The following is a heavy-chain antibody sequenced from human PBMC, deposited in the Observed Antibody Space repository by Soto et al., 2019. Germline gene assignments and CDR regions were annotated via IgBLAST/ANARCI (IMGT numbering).Heavy chain of an antibody. CDR2: IYYSGST. Sequence: QVQLQESGPGLVKPSQTLSLTCTVSGGSISSGGYYWSWIRQHPGKGLEWIGYIYYSGSTYYNPSLKSRVTISVDTSKNQFSRKLSSVTAADTAMYYCARSGYSYGPNPLLYWGQGTLVTVSS. CDR3: ARSGYSYGPNPLLY. V-gene: IGHV4-31*03. CDR1: GGSISSGGYY. J-gene: IGHJ4*02. D-gene: IGHD5-18*01.